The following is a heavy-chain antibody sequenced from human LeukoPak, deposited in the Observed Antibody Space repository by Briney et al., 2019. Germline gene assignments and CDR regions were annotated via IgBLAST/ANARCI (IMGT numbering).Heavy chain of an antibody. V-gene: IGHV3-23*01. D-gene: IGHD6-13*01. CDR1: GFTFSSYA. J-gene: IGHJ4*02. CDR2: ISGSGGST. CDR3: AKSQERPGSGRSWYGYFVY. Sequence: EGSLRLSCAASGFTFSSYAMSWVRQAPGKGLEWVSAISGSGGSTYYADSVKGRFTISRDNSKNTLDLQMNSLRAEDTAVFYCAKSQERPGSGRSWYGYFVYWGQGALVTVSS.